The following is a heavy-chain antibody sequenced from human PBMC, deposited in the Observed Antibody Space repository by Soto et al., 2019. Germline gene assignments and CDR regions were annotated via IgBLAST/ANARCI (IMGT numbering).Heavy chain of an antibody. V-gene: IGHV4-34*01. CDR3: ARVERGTATTVVDAFDI. CDR2: MSHSGGT. Sequence: QVQLQQWGAGLLKPSETLSLTCAVYGGFVTSGSYYWSWIRQPPGKGLEWIGEMSHSGGTHFNPPPKGRVTVSVDTAKNQFTLKMSSVTAADTALYYYARVERGTATTVVDAFDIWGPGTMVTVSS. CDR1: GGFVTSGSYY. J-gene: IGHJ3*02. D-gene: IGHD1-1*01.